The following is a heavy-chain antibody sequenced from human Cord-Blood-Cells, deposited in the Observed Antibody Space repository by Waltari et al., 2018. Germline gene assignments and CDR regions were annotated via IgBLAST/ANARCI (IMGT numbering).Heavy chain of an antibody. Sequence: QVQLQQWVAGLLKPSETLSLTCAVYGGSFSGYYWIWIRQPPGRGLEWIGEINHSGSTNYNPSLKSRVTISVDTSKNQFSLKLSSVTAADTVVYYCARGQYYDFWSGYSDAFDIWGQGTMVTVSS. CDR3: ARGQYYDFWSGYSDAFDI. V-gene: IGHV4-34*01. CDR2: INHSGST. CDR1: GGSFSGYY. D-gene: IGHD3-3*01. J-gene: IGHJ3*02.